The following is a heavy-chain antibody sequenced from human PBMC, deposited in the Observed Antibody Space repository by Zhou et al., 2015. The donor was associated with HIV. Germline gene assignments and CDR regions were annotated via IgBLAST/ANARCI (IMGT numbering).Heavy chain of an antibody. Sequence: QVQLVQSGAEVKKPGASVKVSCKASGDTFRYYAISWVRQSPGQGLEWMGWINGDNGKTRYAQQFQGRVTLTTDRSTKTAFMELKYLRSDDAATYYCATDDIGGYHSFNYWGQGT. CDR3: ATDDIGGYHSFNY. CDR1: GDTFRYYA. D-gene: IGHD3-22*01. V-gene: IGHV1-18*01. J-gene: IGHJ4*02. CDR2: INGDNGKT.